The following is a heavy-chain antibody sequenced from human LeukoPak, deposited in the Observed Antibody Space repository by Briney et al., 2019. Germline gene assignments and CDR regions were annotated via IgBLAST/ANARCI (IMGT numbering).Heavy chain of an antibody. J-gene: IGHJ4*02. CDR1: GYSFISYY. V-gene: IGHV1-46*01. Sequence: ASVKVSCKASGYSFISYYIHWVRQAPGQGLEWMGVINPSGGSATYAQKFQGRATLTRDMSTSTVYMELSSLRSEDTAVYYCAVLRDLDYWGQGTLVTVSS. CDR2: INPSGGSA. D-gene: IGHD3-9*01. CDR3: AVLRDLDY.